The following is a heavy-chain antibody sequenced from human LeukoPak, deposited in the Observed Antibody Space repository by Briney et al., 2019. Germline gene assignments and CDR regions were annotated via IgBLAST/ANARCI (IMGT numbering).Heavy chain of an antibody. D-gene: IGHD3-10*01. J-gene: IGHJ4*02. CDR2: ISGSGGST. CDR1: GFTFSNYA. Sequence: PGGSLRLSCVVSGFTFSNYAMSWVRQAPGKGLGWVSLISGSGGSTYYADSMKGRFTTSRDNSKNTLYLQMNSLRAEDTAVYHCAKGQYYYGSGSYHDYWGQGTLVAVSS. V-gene: IGHV3-23*01. CDR3: AKGQYYYGSGSYHDY.